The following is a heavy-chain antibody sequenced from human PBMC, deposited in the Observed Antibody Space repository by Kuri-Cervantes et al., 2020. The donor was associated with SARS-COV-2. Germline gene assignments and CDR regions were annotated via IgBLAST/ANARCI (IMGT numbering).Heavy chain of an antibody. CDR2: INHSGST. V-gene: IGHV4-34*01. Sequence: SETLSLTCTVYGGSFSGYYWSWIRQPPGKGLEWIGEINHSGSTNYNPSLKSRVTISVDTSKNQFSLKLSSVTAADTAVYYCARAITTVVARVDVWGQGTTVTVSS. CDR1: GGSFSGYY. CDR3: ARAITTVVARVDV. J-gene: IGHJ6*02. D-gene: IGHD2-15*01.